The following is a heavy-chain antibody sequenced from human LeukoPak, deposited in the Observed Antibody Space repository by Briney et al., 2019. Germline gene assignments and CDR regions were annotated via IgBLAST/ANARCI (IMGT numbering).Heavy chain of an antibody. CDR2: IQSKTDGGTT. J-gene: IGHJ6*02. V-gene: IGHV3-15*01. CDR1: GFTLSNA. CDR3: AAGGRV. Sequence: PGGFLRLSCAASGFTLSNALNWVRQAPGKGLEWVGRIQSKTDGGTTEYAAPVKGRFTISRDDSTNTLYLQMNSLKTEDTGVYYCAAGGRVWGQGTTVTVSS. D-gene: IGHD3-10*01.